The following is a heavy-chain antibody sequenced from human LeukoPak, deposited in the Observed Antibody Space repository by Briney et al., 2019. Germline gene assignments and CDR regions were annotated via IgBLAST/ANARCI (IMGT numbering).Heavy chain of an antibody. CDR1: GYTFTSYD. Sequence: ASVNVSCKASGYTFTSYDINWVRQATGQGLEWMGWMNPNSGNTGYAQKFQGRVTMTRNTSISTAYMELSSLRSEDTAVYYCARGIYDSSGIDYWGQGTLVTVSS. CDR2: MNPNSGNT. CDR3: ARGIYDSSGIDY. J-gene: IGHJ4*02. V-gene: IGHV1-8*01. D-gene: IGHD3-22*01.